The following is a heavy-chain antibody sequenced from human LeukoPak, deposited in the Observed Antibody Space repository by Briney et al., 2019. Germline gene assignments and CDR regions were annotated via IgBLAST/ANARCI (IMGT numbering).Heavy chain of an antibody. Sequence: SETLSLTCTVSGGSISSYYWSWIRQPPGKGLEWIGYIYYTGNTNYNPSLKSRVTISVDTSKNQFSLKLSSVTAADTAVYYCARPFRDGYTLDAFDIWGQGTLVTVSS. CDR2: IYYTGNT. J-gene: IGHJ3*02. CDR1: GGSISSYY. V-gene: IGHV4-59*08. CDR3: ARPFRDGYTLDAFDI. D-gene: IGHD5-24*01.